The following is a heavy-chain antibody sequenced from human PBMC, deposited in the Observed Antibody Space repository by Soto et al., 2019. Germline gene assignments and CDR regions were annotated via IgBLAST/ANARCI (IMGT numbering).Heavy chain of an antibody. CDR2: ISYDGSNK. V-gene: IGHV3-30-3*01. D-gene: IGHD3-10*01. CDR3: ARATSGPDTTYYYYGMDV. Sequence: PGGSLRLSCAASGFNFSSYAMHWVRQAPGKGLEWVAVISYDGSNKYYADSVKGRFTISRDNSKNTLYLQMNSLRAEDTAVYYCARATSGPDTTYYYYGMDVWGQGTTVTVSS. J-gene: IGHJ6*02. CDR1: GFNFSSYA.